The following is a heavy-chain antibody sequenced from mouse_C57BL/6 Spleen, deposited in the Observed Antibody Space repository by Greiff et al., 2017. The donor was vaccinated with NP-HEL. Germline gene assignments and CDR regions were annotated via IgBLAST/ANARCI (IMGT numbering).Heavy chain of an antibody. J-gene: IGHJ2*01. D-gene: IGHD1-1*01. Sequence: QVQLQQPGTELVKPGASVKLSCKASGYTFTSYWMHWVKQRPGQGLEWIGNINPSNGGTNYNEKFKSKATLTVDKSSSTAYMQLSSLTSEDSAVYYCARRGYYGSRKVHYFDYWGQGTTLTVSS. CDR2: INPSNGGT. V-gene: IGHV1-53*01. CDR3: ARRGYYGSRKVHYFDY. CDR1: GYTFTSYW.